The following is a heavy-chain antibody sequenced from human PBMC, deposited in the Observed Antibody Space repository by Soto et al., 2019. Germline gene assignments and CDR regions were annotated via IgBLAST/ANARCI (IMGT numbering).Heavy chain of an antibody. V-gene: IGHV3-74*01. CDR3: VIDGSRPDYSLLAV. Sequence: PGEALRLSCAASGFTFSKYWMHWVRQAPGKGLVWVSRINTDGRSTSTSYVDSVKGRFRISRDNAKNTLYLQMNSLRAEDTAVYYCVIDGSRPDYSLLAVRAQGTTDTVSS. J-gene: IGHJ6*01. CDR1: GFTFSKYW. CDR2: INTDGRSTST. D-gene: IGHD2-15*01.